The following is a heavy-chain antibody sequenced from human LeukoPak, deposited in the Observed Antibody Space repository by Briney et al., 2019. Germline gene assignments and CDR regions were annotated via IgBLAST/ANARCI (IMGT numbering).Heavy chain of an antibody. CDR2: ISSRTSDT. D-gene: IGHD1-1*01. CDR3: TRVGSSGSVDY. V-gene: IGHV3-21*05. CDR1: GFTFSSYS. J-gene: IGHJ4*02. Sequence: GGSLRLSCAASGFTFSSYSMNWIRQAPGKGLEWVSYISSRTSDTNYVDSVKGRFTISRDNAKNSLYLQMNSLRAEDTAVYYCTRVGSSGSVDYWGQRTLVTVSS.